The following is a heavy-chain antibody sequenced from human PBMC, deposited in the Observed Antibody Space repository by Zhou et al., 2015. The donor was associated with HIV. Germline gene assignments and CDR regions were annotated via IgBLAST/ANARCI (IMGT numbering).Heavy chain of an antibody. CDR1: GFTFSNSA. D-gene: IGHD1-26*01. CDR3: ARDPKLGSIADYFDF. J-gene: IGHJ4*02. V-gene: IGHV3-23*01. Sequence: EVQLWETGGGLVQPGGSLRLSCEVSGFTFSNSAMTWVRQAPGKGLEWVSVISDSGDRSYYADSVKGRFTISRDNSKNTLFLQMNSLRVDDTAVYYCARDPKLGSIADYFDFWGQGTLVTVSS. CDR2: ISDSGDRS.